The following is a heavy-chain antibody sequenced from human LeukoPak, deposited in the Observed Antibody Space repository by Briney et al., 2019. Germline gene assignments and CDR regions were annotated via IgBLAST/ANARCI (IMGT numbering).Heavy chain of an antibody. CDR3: ARAGHGGYSD. J-gene: IGHJ4*02. V-gene: IGHV4-59*01. CDR2: IYYSGST. D-gene: IGHD4-17*01. CDR1: GGSISSYY. Sequence: NTSETLSLTCTVSGGSISSYYWSWIRQPPGKGLEWIGYIYYSGSTNYNPSLKSRVTISVDTSKNQFSLKLSSVTAADTAAYYCARAGHGGYSDWGQGTLVTVSS.